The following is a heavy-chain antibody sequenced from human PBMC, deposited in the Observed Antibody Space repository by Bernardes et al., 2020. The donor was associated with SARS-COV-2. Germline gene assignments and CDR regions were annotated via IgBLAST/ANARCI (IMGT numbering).Heavy chain of an antibody. CDR1: GGSFSGYY. D-gene: IGHD2-2*01. V-gene: IGHV4-34*01. Sequence: TLSITCAVYGGSFSGYYWSWIRQPPGTGLEWIGEINPSGSTTYNPSLKSRVTISVDTSKNQFSLKLSSVTAADTAVYYCARGTSVPAAKCNWFDPWGQGNLVTVSS. CDR3: ARGTSVPAAKCNWFDP. J-gene: IGHJ5*02. CDR2: INPSGST.